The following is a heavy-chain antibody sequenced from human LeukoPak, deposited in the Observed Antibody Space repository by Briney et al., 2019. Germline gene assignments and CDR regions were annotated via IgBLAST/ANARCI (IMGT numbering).Heavy chain of an antibody. D-gene: IGHD3-10*01. CDR2: MKQDKSRE. V-gene: IGHV3-7*03. CDR3: AKDRMVRGVIPYY. J-gene: IGHJ4*02. Sequence: QSGGSLRLSCAASGFSINTYWMSWVRQAPGKGLEWVANMKQDKSREYYEDSVKGRFTISRDNSKNTLYLQMNSLRAEDTAVYYCAKDRMVRGVIPYYWGQGTLVTVSS. CDR1: GFSINTYW.